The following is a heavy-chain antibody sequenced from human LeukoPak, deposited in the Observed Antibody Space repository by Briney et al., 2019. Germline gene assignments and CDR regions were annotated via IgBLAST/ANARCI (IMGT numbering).Heavy chain of an antibody. V-gene: IGHV3-48*03. J-gene: IGHJ4*02. CDR1: GFTFSSYE. D-gene: IGHD4-17*01. Sequence: GGSLRLSCAASGFTFSSYEMNWVRQPPGKGLEWVSYISSSGSTIYYADSVKGRFTISRDNAKNSLYLQMNSLRGEDTAVYYCARDMRTTTVTTYWGQGTLVTVSS. CDR2: ISSSGSTI. CDR3: ARDMRTTTVTTY.